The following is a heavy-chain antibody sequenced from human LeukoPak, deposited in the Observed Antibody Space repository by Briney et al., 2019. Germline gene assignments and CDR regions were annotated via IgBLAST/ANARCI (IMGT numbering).Heavy chain of an antibody. CDR3: ARDEGSSSSGTYNWFDP. D-gene: IGHD6-6*01. CDR1: GGSISSGSYY. Sequence: PSETLSLTCTVSGGSISSGSYYWSWIRQPAGKGLEWIGRIYTSGSTNYNPSLKSRVTISVDTSKNQFSLKLSSVTAADTAVYYCARDEGSSSSGTYNWFDPWGQGTLVTVSS. CDR2: IYTSGST. J-gene: IGHJ5*02. V-gene: IGHV4-61*02.